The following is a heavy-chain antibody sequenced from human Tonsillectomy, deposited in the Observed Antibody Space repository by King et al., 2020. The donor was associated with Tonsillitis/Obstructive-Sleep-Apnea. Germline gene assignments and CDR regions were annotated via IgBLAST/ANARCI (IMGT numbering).Heavy chain of an antibody. CDR3: AKEPTVTHSYYYYYYMDV. V-gene: IGHV3-30*01. Sequence: EQLVQSGGGVVQPGRSLRLSCAASGLTFSSYAMHWVRQAPGKGLEWVAVISYDGSNKYYAESGKGRFTISRDNSKNTLYLQMNSLRADDTAVYYCAKEPTVTHSYYYYYYMDVWGKGTTVTVSS. D-gene: IGHD4-17*01. CDR1: GLTFSSYA. J-gene: IGHJ6*03. CDR2: ISYDGSNK.